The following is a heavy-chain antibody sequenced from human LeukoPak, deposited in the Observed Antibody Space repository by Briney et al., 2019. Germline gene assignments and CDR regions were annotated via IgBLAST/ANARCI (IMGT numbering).Heavy chain of an antibody. V-gene: IGHV3-48*03. J-gene: IGHJ6*03. Sequence: GGSLRLSCAASGFTFSSYEMNWVRQAPGKGLEWVSYISSSGSTIYYADSVKGRFTISRDSSKNTLYLQMNSLRAEDTAVYFCAKDGVYCSGSSCYSFAYYYYYMDVWGKGTKVTISS. CDR3: AKDGVYCSGSSCYSFAYYYYYMDV. D-gene: IGHD2-15*01. CDR1: GFTFSSYE. CDR2: ISSSGSTI.